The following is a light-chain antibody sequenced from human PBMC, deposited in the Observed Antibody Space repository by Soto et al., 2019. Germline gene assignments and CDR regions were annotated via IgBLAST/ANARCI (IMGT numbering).Light chain of an antibody. J-gene: IGKJ1*01. CDR2: AAS. CDR1: QSIDKY. CDR3: QQSYIGLT. Sequence: DIEMTQFPSSLSASVGDRVTITCRAGQSIDKYINWYQQKPGKAPKLLIYAASNLQSGVPSRFSGGGSGTDFTLTISSLQPEDFATYHCQQSYIGLTFGQGTKVDIK. V-gene: IGKV1-39*01.